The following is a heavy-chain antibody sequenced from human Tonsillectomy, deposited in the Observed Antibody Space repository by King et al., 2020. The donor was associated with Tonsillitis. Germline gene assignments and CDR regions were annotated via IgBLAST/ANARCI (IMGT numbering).Heavy chain of an antibody. CDR3: AKDKGRAAGHPTFGMDV. V-gene: IGHV3-43D*03. D-gene: IGHD6-13*01. CDR2: ISWDGGST. CDR1: GFTFDDYA. J-gene: IGHJ6*02. Sequence: VQLVESGGVVVQPGGSLRLSCAASGFTFDDYAMHWVRQAPGKGLEWVSLISWDGGSTYYADSVKGRFTISRDNSKNSLYLQMNSPRAEDTALYYCAKDKGRAAGHPTFGMDVWGQGTTVTVSS.